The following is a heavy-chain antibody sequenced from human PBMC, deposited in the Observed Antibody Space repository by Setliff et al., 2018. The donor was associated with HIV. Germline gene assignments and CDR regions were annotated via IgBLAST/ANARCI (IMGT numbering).Heavy chain of an antibody. J-gene: IGHJ2*01. CDR3: ARDVLGYDSTGRFDL. D-gene: IGHD3-22*01. CDR2: IYTSGST. CDR1: GGSISSSSYY. Sequence: SETLSLTCTVSGGSISSSSYYWSWIRQPAGKGLQWIGRIYTSGSTNYNASLKSRVTISVDTSKNQFSLKLISVTAADTAVYYCARDVLGYDSTGRFDLWGRGTLVTVSS. V-gene: IGHV4-61*02.